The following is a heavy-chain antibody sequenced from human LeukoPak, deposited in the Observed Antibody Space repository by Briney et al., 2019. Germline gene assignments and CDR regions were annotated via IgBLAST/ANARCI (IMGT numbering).Heavy chain of an antibody. CDR2: MYYSGST. V-gene: IGHV4-39*07. D-gene: IGHD3-9*01. J-gene: IGHJ3*02. Sequence: SETLSLTCTVSGGSISSSSYYWGWIRQPPGKGLEWIVRMYYSGSTYYYPSLKSRVTISVDTSKNQLSPKRRPVTAADTAVYYCARELRYFDFDAFDIWPQGTMLTVSS. CDR1: GGSISSSSYY. CDR3: ARELRYFDFDAFDI.